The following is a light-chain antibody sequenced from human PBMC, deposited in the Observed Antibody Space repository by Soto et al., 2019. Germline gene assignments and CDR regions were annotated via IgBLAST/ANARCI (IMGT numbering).Light chain of an antibody. J-gene: IGKJ1*01. V-gene: IGKV3-20*01. CDR2: GAS. CDR1: QSVSSSY. Sequence: EIVLTQSPGTLSLSPGERATLSCRASQSVSSSYLAWYQQKPGQAPRLLIYGASSRATGIPDRFSGSGSGTDLTLTISRLEPEDFAVYYGQQYGSSPRTFGQGTKVELK. CDR3: QQYGSSPRT.